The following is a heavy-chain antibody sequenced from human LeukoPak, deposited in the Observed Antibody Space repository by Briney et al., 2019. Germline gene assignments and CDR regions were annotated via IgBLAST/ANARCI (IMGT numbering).Heavy chain of an antibody. Sequence: SETLSLTCAVYGGSFSGYYWSWIRQPPGKGLEWIGEINHSGSTNYNPSLKSRVTISVDTSKNQFSLKLSSVTAADTAVYFCARHGLISVSFFYYGVDVWGQGTTVTVSS. CDR1: GGSFSGYY. J-gene: IGHJ6*02. V-gene: IGHV4-34*01. CDR3: ARHGLISVSFFYYGVDV. D-gene: IGHD2-8*01. CDR2: INHSGST.